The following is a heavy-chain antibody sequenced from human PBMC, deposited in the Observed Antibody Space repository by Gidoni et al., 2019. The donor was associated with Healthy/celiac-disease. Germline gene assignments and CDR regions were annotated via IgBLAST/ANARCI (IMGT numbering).Heavy chain of an antibody. Sequence: EVQLLECGEELVQPGGSLRLPCAASGFTFSSYAMRWVRQAPGKGLEWVSAISGSGGSTYYADSVKGRFTISRDNSKNTLYLQMNSLRAEDTAVYYCAKDGVEMATIDAFDIWGQGTMVTVSS. V-gene: IGHV3-23*01. D-gene: IGHD5-12*01. J-gene: IGHJ3*02. CDR1: GFTFSSYA. CDR3: AKDGVEMATIDAFDI. CDR2: ISGSGGST.